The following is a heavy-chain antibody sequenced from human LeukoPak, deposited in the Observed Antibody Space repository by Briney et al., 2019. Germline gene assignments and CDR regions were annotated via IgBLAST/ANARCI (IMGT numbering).Heavy chain of an antibody. V-gene: IGHV4-39*01. CDR1: GGSISSSSYY. J-gene: IGHJ5*02. CDR2: IYYSGST. D-gene: IGHD6-6*01. CDR3: ARYSSSSGWFDP. Sequence: SETLSLTCSLSGGSISSSSYYWVWFRQSPGRGLEWIGNIYYSGSTYYSPSLKSRVTISVDTSKNQFSLRLSSVTAADTAVYYCARYSSSSGWFDPWGQGTLVTISS.